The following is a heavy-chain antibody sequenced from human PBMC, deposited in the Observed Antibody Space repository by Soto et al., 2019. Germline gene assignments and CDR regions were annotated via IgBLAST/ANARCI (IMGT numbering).Heavy chain of an antibody. J-gene: IGHJ4*02. CDR2: ISYDGSNK. V-gene: IGHV3-30*18. CDR1: GFTFSSYG. Sequence: ESGGGVVQPGRSLRLSCAASGFTFSSYGMHWVRQAPGKGLEWVAVISYDGSNKYYADSVKGRFTISRDNSKNTLYLQMNSLRAEDTAVYYCAKEGRLGDFDYWGQGTLVTVSS. CDR3: AKEGRLGDFDY. D-gene: IGHD6-25*01.